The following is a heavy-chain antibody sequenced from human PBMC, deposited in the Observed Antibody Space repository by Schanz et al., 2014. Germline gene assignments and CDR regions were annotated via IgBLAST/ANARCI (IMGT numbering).Heavy chain of an antibody. D-gene: IGHD3-3*01. CDR1: GYTFTTYA. V-gene: IGHV1-18*01. CDR2: ISVYNHNK. CDR3: ARDRRFFDRDDLYYFDS. J-gene: IGHJ4*02. Sequence: QVQLVQSGAEVKKPGASVRVSCKASGYTFTTYAMSWVRQAPGQGLEWMGWISVYNHNKEYDQKFQGRVTMTTDTSTSTAYMALTGLRSDDTAVYYCARDRRFFDRDDLYYFDSWGQGTLVTVSS.